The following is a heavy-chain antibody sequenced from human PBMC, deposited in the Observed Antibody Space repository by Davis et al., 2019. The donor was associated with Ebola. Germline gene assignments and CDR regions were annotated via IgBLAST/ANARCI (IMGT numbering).Heavy chain of an antibody. CDR3: ARHVPSDYDFPFDY. CDR2: IDPSDSYT. V-gene: IGHV5-10-1*01. Sequence: GESLKISCQGSGYSFTSHWITWVRQMPGNGLEWMGRIDPSDSYTNYSPSFQGHVTISADKSINTAYLQWSSLKASDTAMYYCARHVPSDYDFPFDYWGQGTLVTVSS. J-gene: IGHJ4*02. CDR1: GYSFTSHW. D-gene: IGHD3-3*01.